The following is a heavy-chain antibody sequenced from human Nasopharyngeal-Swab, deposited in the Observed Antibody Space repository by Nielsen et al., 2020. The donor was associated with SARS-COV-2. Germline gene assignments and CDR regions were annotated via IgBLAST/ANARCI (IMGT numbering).Heavy chain of an antibody. V-gene: IGHV3-13*01. CDR2: IGTAGDT. CDR3: ARSRYSGYDFPYMDV. CDR1: GFTFSSYD. D-gene: IGHD5-12*01. J-gene: IGHJ6*03. Sequence: GGSLRLSCAASGFTFSSYDMPWVRQATGKGLEWVSAIGTAGDTYYPGSVKGRFTISRENAKNSLYLQMNSLRAGDTAVYYCARSRYSGYDFPYMDVWGKGTTVTVSS.